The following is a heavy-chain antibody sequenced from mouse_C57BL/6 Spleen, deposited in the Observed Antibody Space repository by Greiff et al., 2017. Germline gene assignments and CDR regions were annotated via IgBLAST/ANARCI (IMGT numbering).Heavy chain of an antibody. Sequence: VQLQQPGAELVRPGSSVKLSCKASGYTFTSYWMDWVKQRPGQGLEWIGNIYPSDSETHYNQKFKDKATLTVDKSSNTAYMQLSSLTSEDSAVYYCARSRDSSGPYYFDYWGQGTTLTVSS. CDR3: ARSRDSSGPYYFDY. V-gene: IGHV1-61*01. CDR2: IYPSDSET. CDR1: GYTFTSYW. D-gene: IGHD3-2*02. J-gene: IGHJ2*01.